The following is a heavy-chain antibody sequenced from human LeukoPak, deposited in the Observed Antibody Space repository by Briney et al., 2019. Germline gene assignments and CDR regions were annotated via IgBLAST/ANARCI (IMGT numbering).Heavy chain of an antibody. D-gene: IGHD2-15*01. Sequence: ASVKVSCKASGYTSGTYAVSWVRQAPGQGLECMGWIISYSDNPTYARNLQGRVTMTTDASTSTAYMELRSLRSDDTAVYYCARTPHYCSGGSCYFDVFDIWGQGTMVTVSS. CDR2: IISYSDNP. J-gene: IGHJ3*02. CDR1: GYTSGTYA. V-gene: IGHV1-18*01. CDR3: ARTPHYCSGGSCYFDVFDI.